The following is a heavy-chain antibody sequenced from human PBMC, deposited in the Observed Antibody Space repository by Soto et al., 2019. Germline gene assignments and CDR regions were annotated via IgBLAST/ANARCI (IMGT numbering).Heavy chain of an antibody. J-gene: IGHJ6*02. CDR2: INPNSGGT. V-gene: IGHV1-2*04. CDR3: AREGIPFGYGSGEYYYYGMDV. CDR1: GYTFTGYY. Sequence: ASVKVSCKASGYTFTGYYMHWVRQAPGQGLEWMGRINPNSGGTNYAQKFQGWVTMTRDTSISTAYMELSRLRSDDTAVYYCAREGIPFGYGSGEYYYYGMDVWGQGTTVTVSS. D-gene: IGHD6-19*01.